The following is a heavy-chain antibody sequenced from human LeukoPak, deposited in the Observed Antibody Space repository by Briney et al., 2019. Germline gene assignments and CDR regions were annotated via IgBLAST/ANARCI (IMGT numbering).Heavy chain of an antibody. CDR3: AKSARGYSYGDFAY. D-gene: IGHD5-18*01. Sequence: GGSLRLSCAASGFIFSDYAMNWVRQAPGKGLEWVSSISGPGGNTYYADSVKGRLTISRDNSKNTLYLQMTSLRAEETALYYCAKSARGYSYGDFAYWGQGTLVTVSS. CDR1: GFIFSDYA. J-gene: IGHJ4*02. CDR2: ISGPGGNT. V-gene: IGHV3-23*01.